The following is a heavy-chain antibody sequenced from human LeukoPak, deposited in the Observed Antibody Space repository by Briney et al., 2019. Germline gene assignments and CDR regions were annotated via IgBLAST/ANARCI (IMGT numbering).Heavy chain of an antibody. V-gene: IGHV3-30*18. D-gene: IGHD3-16*01. CDR2: ISYDGSNK. Sequence: PGRSLRLSCAASGSTFSSYGMHWVRQAPGKGLEWVAVISYDGSNKYYADSVKGRFTISRDNSKNTLYLQMNSLRAEDTAVYYWANVRTRGPKGEAFVIGGQGQWSPSLQ. CDR1: GSTFSSYG. J-gene: IGHJ3*02. CDR3: ANVRTRGPKGEAFVI.